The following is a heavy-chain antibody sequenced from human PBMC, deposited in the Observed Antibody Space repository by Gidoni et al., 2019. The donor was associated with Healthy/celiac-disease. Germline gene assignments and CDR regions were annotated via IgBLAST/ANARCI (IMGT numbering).Heavy chain of an antibody. V-gene: IGHV3-64*01. CDR3: ARDPYYYDSSGYYPPDY. CDR2: ISSNGGST. Sequence: EVQLVASGGGLVQPGGSLSLSCAASGFTFSSYAMHWVRQAPGKGLEYVSAISSNGGSTYYANSVKGRFTISRDNSKNTLYLQMGSLRAEDMAVYYCARDPYYYDSSGYYPPDYWGQGTLVTVSS. D-gene: IGHD3-22*01. J-gene: IGHJ4*02. CDR1: GFTFSSYA.